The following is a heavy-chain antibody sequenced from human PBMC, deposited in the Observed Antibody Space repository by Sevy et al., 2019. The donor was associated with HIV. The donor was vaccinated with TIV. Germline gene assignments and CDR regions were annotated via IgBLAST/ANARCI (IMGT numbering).Heavy chain of an antibody. D-gene: IGHD3-16*01. V-gene: IGHV1-69*13. CDR2: IIAISGTT. Sequence: ASVKVSCKTSGGTFSGYAISWVRQAPGQGLEWMGGIIAISGTTNYVQKFQGRVTITADVSTRTVYMELRSLKTEDTAIYCCARDRDRGWFDPWGQGTQVTVSS. J-gene: IGHJ5*02. CDR1: GGTFSGYA. CDR3: ARDRDRGWFDP.